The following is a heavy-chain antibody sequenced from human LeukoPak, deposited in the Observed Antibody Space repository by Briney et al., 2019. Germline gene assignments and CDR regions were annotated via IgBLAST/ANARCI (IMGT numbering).Heavy chain of an antibody. V-gene: IGHV3-74*01. Sequence: GGSLRLSCAASGFTFSNDWMHWVRQAPGKGVVWVSRINTDGSTTTYADSVKGRFTISRDNAKNTLYLQMNSLRAEDTAVYYCAKLLGSGSYYKYEYWGQGTLVTVSS. D-gene: IGHD3-10*01. CDR3: AKLLGSGSYYKYEY. CDR1: GFTFSNDW. CDR2: INTDGSTT. J-gene: IGHJ4*02.